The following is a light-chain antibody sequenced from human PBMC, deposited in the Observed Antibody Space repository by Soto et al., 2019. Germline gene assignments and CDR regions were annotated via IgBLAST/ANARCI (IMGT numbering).Light chain of an antibody. CDR3: QQYNNWPIT. Sequence: EIVMTQSPATLSVSPGESATLSCRASQSIGSNLAWYQQKPGQSPRLLIYGASTRATGLPARFSGSGSGTEFTLTISSLQSEEFALYYCQQYNNWPITFGQGTRLEIK. CDR2: GAS. CDR1: QSIGSN. V-gene: IGKV3-15*01. J-gene: IGKJ5*01.